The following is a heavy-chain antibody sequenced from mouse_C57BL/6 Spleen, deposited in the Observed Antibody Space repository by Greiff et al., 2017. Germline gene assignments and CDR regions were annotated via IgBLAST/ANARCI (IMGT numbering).Heavy chain of an antibody. CDR1: GYTFTSYW. D-gene: IGHD1-1*01. V-gene: IGHV1-55*01. CDR3: ARGRAITTVVASYYYAMDY. J-gene: IGHJ4*01. CDR2: IYPGSGST. Sequence: VQLQQPGAELVKPGASVKMSCKASGYTFTSYWLTWVKQRPGQGLAWIGDIYPGSGSTNYNEKFKSKATLTVDTSSSTAYMQLSSLTSEDSAVYYCARGRAITTVVASYYYAMDYWGQGTSVTVSS.